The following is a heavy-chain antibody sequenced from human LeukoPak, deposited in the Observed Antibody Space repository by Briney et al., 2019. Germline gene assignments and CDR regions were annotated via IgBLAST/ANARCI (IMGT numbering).Heavy chain of an antibody. CDR2: INYSEST. J-gene: IGHJ4*02. V-gene: IGHV4-39*01. Sequence: SDTLSLTCTVCVGSIRRSSYFWGWIRQPPGKALEWIGSINYSESTYYNPYLKSRITISVDTSTKQFSLKLSSVTAADTAVYYCARHRPPDIADYWGQGTLVTVSS. CDR3: ARHRPPDIADY. D-gene: IGHD2-15*01. CDR1: VGSIRRSSYF.